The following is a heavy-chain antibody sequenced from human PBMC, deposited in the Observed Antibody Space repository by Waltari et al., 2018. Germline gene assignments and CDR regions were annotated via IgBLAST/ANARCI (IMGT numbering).Heavy chain of an antibody. CDR2: IYYSGST. D-gene: IGHD3-3*01. Sequence: QLQLQESGPGLVKPSETLSLTCTVSGGSISSRSYYWGWIRQPPGKGLEWIGSIYYSGSTYYNPSLKSRVTISVDTSKNQFSLKLSSVTAADTAVYYCASYDFWSGYGTNWFDPWGQGTLVTVSS. CDR1: GGSISSRSYY. J-gene: IGHJ5*02. V-gene: IGHV4-39*01. CDR3: ASYDFWSGYGTNWFDP.